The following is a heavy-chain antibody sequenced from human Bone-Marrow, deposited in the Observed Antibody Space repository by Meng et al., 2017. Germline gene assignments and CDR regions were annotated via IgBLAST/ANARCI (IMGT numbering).Heavy chain of an antibody. CDR1: GFTFSSYA. Sequence: GESLKISCAASGFTFSSYAMHWVRQAPGKGLEYVSAISSNGGSTYYANSVKGRFTISRDNSKNTLYLQMGSLRAEDTAVYYCARGKGVFDDFWRGFRGMDVWGQGTTVTVSS. D-gene: IGHD3-3*01. CDR2: ISSNGGST. J-gene: IGHJ6*02. V-gene: IGHV3-64*01. CDR3: ARGKGVFDDFWRGFRGMDV.